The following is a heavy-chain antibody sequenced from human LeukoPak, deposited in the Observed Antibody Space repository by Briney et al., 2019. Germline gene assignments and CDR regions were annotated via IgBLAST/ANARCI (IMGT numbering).Heavy chain of an antibody. Sequence: GGSLRLTCTASGFTLGSHDMHWVRQLPGQGLEWVAAVSSGFHAFFADSVQGRFTVSREDARNSLYLQMNSLRAGDTAVYYCVREARGYHCTYFDYWGQGTLVTVSS. D-gene: IGHD5-18*01. CDR2: VSSGFHA. J-gene: IGHJ4*02. V-gene: IGHV3-13*01. CDR3: VREARGYHCTYFDY. CDR1: GFTLGSHD.